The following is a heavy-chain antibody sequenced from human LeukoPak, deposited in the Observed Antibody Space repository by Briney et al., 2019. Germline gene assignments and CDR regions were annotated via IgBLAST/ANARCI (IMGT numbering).Heavy chain of an antibody. CDR1: GGSISNYY. D-gene: IGHD6-13*01. CDR2: IYYSGST. V-gene: IGHV4-59*01. J-gene: IGHJ6*03. Sequence: PSETLSLTCTVSGGSISNYYWSWIRQPPGKGLEWIGYIYYSGSTNYNPSLKSRVTISVDTSKNQFSLKLSSVTAADTAVYYCARDSSSWSYYYYMDVWGKGTTVTVSS. CDR3: ARDSSSWSYYYYMDV.